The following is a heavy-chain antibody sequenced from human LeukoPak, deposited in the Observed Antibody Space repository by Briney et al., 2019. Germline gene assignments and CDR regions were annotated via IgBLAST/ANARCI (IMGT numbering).Heavy chain of an antibody. D-gene: IGHD6-19*01. V-gene: IGHV3-30*04. CDR2: ISYDGSYK. J-gene: IGHJ4*02. CDR1: GFTFSSYT. Sequence: GMSLRLSCAASGFTFSSYTIHWVRQAPGKGLEWVAVISYDGSYKYYADSVKGRFTISRDNSKNTLYLQMNSLRGEDTAVHYCARDRSLGDYSSAWFDFDYWGQGTLVTVSS. CDR3: ARDRSLGDYSSAWFDFDY.